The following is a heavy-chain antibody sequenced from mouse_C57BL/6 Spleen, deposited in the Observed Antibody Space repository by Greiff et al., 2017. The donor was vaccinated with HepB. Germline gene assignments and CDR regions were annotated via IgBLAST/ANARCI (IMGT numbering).Heavy chain of an antibody. V-gene: IGHV1-69*01. Sequence: QVQLQQPGAELVMPGASVKLSCKASGYTFTSYWMHWVKQRPGQGLEWIGEIDPSDSYTNYNQKFKGKSTLTVDKSSSTAYMQLSSLTSEDSAVYYCAGWGGNGFAYWGQGTLVTVSA. CDR2: IDPSDSYT. CDR3: AGWGGNGFAY. D-gene: IGHD1-1*02. CDR1: GYTFTSYW. J-gene: IGHJ3*01.